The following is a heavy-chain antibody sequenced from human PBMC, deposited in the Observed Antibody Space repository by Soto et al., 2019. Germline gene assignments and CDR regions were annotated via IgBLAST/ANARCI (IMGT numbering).Heavy chain of an antibody. CDR3: ATSEPSSTSLEWSRALPS. J-gene: IGHJ5*02. Sequence: ASVKVSCKVSGYTLTELSMHWVRQAPGKGLEWMGGFDPEDGETIYAQKFQGRVTMTEDTSTDTAYMELSSLRSEDTAVYYCATSEPSSTSLEWSRALPSWGQGTLVTVSS. CDR1: GYTLTELS. CDR2: FDPEDGET. V-gene: IGHV1-24*01. D-gene: IGHD3-3*01.